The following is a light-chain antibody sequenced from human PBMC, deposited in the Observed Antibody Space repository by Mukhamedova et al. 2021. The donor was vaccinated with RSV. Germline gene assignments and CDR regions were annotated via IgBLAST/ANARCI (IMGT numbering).Light chain of an antibody. V-gene: IGLV1-40*01. CDR3: QSYASSLSGWV. J-gene: IGLJ3*02. Sequence: VPDRFSGSKSGTSASLAITGLQAEDEADYYCQSYASSLSGWVFGGGTKLTVL.